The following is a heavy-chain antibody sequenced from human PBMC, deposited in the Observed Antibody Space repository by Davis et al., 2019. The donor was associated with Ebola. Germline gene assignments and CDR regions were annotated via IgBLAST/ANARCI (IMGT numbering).Heavy chain of an antibody. V-gene: IGHV3-48*03. CDR2: ISSSGNTI. J-gene: IGHJ6*02. CDR1: GFTFSSYE. Sequence: GGSLRLSCITSGFTFSSYEMHWVRQAPGKGLEWVSYISSSGNTIKYGDSVKDRFTISRDNAKNSLYLQMDNLRAADTAIYYCTRETDFLNAMISDYYYGMDVWGQGTTVTVTS. D-gene: IGHD3-9*01. CDR3: TRETDFLNAMISDYYYGMDV.